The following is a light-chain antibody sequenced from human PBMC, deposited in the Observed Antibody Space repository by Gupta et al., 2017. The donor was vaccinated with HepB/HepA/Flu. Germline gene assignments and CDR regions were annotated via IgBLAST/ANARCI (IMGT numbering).Light chain of an antibody. Sequence: DIVMTQSPDSLAVSLGERATINCKSSQTVLYSSNNRNYLAWYQQKPGQSPKLLMYWASTRESGVPDRFSGSGSGTDFTLTISSLRAEDVAVYYCQQYYGTPLTFGGGTRVEI. V-gene: IGKV4-1*01. CDR2: WAS. CDR1: QTVLYSSNNRNY. J-gene: IGKJ4*01. CDR3: QQYYGTPLT.